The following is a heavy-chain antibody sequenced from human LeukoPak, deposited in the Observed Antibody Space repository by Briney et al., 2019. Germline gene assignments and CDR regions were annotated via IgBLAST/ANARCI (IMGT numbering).Heavy chain of an antibody. J-gene: IGHJ4*02. CDR1: GFTFSSYS. D-gene: IGHD3-9*01. V-gene: IGHV3-7*03. CDR2: IKPDESEK. CDR3: AKWGPYDILTGRIN. Sequence: GGSLRLSCAASGFTFSSYSMNWVRQAPGKGLEWVANIKPDESEKYYVGSVKGRFTISRDNAKNSLYLQMNSLRAEDTAVYYCAKWGPYDILTGRINWGQGTLVTVSS.